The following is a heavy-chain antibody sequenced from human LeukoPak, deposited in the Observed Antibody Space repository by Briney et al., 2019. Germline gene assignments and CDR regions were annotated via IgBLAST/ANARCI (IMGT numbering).Heavy chain of an antibody. CDR1: GGSFSGYY. CDR3: ASRSGYYLDQ. Sequence: PSETLSLTCAVYGGSFSGYYWSWIRQPPGKGLEWIGEINHSGSTNYNPSLKSRVTISVDTSKNQFPLKLSSVTAADTAVYYCASRSGYYLDQWGQGTLVNVSS. CDR2: INHSGST. D-gene: IGHD5-12*01. J-gene: IGHJ4*02. V-gene: IGHV4-34*01.